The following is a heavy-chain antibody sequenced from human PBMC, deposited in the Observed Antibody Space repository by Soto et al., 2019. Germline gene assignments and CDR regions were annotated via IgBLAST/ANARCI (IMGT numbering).Heavy chain of an antibody. J-gene: IGHJ6*02. Sequence: ASVKVPCKASGYTFTGYYMHWVRQAPGQGLEWMGWINPNSGGTNYAQKFQGRVTMTRDTSISTAYMELSRLRSDDTAVYYCARDQKRLSDILTGYMGRSYYYYGMDVWGQGTTVTVSS. D-gene: IGHD3-9*01. CDR2: INPNSGGT. CDR1: GYTFTGYY. CDR3: ARDQKRLSDILTGYMGRSYYYYGMDV. V-gene: IGHV1-2*02.